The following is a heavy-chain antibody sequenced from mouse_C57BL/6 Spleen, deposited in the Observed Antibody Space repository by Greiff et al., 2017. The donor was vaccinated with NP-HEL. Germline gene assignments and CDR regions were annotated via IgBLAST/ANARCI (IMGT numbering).Heavy chain of an antibody. V-gene: IGHV1-26*01. CDR1: GYTFTDYY. CDR3: ARSAVTTVVGRGFAY. D-gene: IGHD1-1*01. Sequence: VQLQQSGPELVKPWASVKISCKASGYTFTDYYMNWVKQSHGKSLEWIGDINPNNGGTSYNQKFKGKATLTVDKSSSTAYMELRSLTSEDSAVYYCARSAVTTVVGRGFAYWGQGTLVTVSA. CDR2: INPNNGGT. J-gene: IGHJ3*01.